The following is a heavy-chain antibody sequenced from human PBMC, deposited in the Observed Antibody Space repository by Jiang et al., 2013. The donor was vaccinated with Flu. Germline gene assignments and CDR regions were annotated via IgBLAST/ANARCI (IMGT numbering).Heavy chain of an antibody. CDR1: GYTLTELS. Sequence: CGAEVKKPGASVKVSCKVSGYTLTELSMHWVRQAPGKGLEWMGGFDPEDGETIYAQKFQGRVTMTEDTSTDTAYMELSSLRSEDTAVYYCATVVGGTGWFDPWGQGTLVTVSS. D-gene: IGHD1-26*01. CDR3: ATVVGGTGWFDP. V-gene: IGHV1-24*01. CDR2: FDPEDGET. J-gene: IGHJ5*02.